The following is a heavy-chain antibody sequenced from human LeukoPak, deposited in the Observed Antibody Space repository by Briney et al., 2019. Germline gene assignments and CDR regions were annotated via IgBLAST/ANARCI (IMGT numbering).Heavy chain of an antibody. J-gene: IGHJ6*02. D-gene: IGHD2-2*01. V-gene: IGHV1-18*01. CDR3: ARDCSSTSCYAESAHYYYYYGMDV. CDR2: ISAYNGNT. Sequence: ASVKVSCKASGYTFTSYGISWVRQAPGQALEWMGWISAYNGNTNYAQKLQGRVTMTTYTATSTAYMELRSVRSDDTAVYYCARDCSSTSCYAESAHYYYYYGMDVWGQGTTVTVSS. CDR1: GYTFTSYG.